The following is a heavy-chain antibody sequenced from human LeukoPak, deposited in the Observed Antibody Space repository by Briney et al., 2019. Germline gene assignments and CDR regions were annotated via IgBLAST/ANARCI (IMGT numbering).Heavy chain of an antibody. CDR1: GFTFSNHI. D-gene: IGHD3-10*01. CDR3: AREGNAFDI. J-gene: IGHJ3*02. V-gene: IGHV3-7*01. CDR2: MRQDGSDK. Sequence: GGSLRLSCAASGFTFSNHIISWVRQAPGKGLEGVANMRQDGSDKYYVDCVKGRFTISRDNAKNSLYLQMNSLRAEDTAVYYGAREGNAFDIWGQGTMVTVSS.